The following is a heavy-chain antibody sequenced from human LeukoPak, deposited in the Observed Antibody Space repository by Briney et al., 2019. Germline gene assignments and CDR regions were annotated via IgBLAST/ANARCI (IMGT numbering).Heavy chain of an antibody. J-gene: IGHJ4*02. CDR2: IYYTGST. CDR1: GGSISSGGYY. Sequence: SQTLSLTCTVSGGSISSGGYYWSWLRQHPGKGLEWIGYIYYTGSTYYNPSLMSRVTISVDTSKNQFSLKLSSVTAADTALYYCARLSSSHLVDYWGQGTLVTVSS. CDR3: ARLSSSHLVDY. V-gene: IGHV4-31*03. D-gene: IGHD6-6*01.